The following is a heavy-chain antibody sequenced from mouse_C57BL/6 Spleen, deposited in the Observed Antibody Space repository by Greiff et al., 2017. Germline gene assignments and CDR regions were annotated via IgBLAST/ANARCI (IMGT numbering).Heavy chain of an antibody. Sequence: QVQLQQSGAELVKPGASVKISCKASGYAFSSYWMNWVKQRPGKGLEWIGQIYPGDGDTNYNGKFKGKATLTADKSSSTAYMQLSSLTSEDSAVYFCARSGTTVPYAMDYWGQGTSVTVSS. CDR2: IYPGDGDT. CDR3: ARSGTTVPYAMDY. V-gene: IGHV1-80*01. CDR1: GYAFSSYW. J-gene: IGHJ4*01. D-gene: IGHD1-1*01.